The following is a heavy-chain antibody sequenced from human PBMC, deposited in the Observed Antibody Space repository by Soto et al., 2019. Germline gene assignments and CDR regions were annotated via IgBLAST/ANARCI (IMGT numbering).Heavy chain of an antibody. J-gene: IGHJ4*02. Sequence: PSETLSLTCTVSGGSISSYYWSWIRQPPGKGLEWIGYIYYSGSTNYNPSLKSRVTISVDTSKNQFSLKLSSVTAADTAVYYCARVAAAVDYFDYWGQGTLVTVSS. V-gene: IGHV4-59*01. CDR3: ARVAAAVDYFDY. D-gene: IGHD6-13*01. CDR1: GGSISSYY. CDR2: IYYSGST.